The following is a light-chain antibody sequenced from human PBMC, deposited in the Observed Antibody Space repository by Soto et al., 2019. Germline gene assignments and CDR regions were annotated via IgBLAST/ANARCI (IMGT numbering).Light chain of an antibody. Sequence: DIQMTHSPSTLSASVGDRVTITCRSSQSISRWLAWYQQKPGKAPKPLIYDASSLQSGVPSRFSGSGSGTDFTLTISCLQSEDFATYYCQQYYSYPTFGQGTKVDIK. J-gene: IGKJ1*01. CDR1: QSISRW. V-gene: IGKV1-5*01. CDR3: QQYYSYPT. CDR2: DAS.